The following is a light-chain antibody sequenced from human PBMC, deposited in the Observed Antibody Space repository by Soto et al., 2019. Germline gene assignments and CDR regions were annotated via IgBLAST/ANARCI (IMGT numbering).Light chain of an antibody. CDR2: LGS. V-gene: IGKV2-28*01. CDR3: MQALQTHRT. J-gene: IGKJ1*01. Sequence: EIVMTQSPLSLTVTPGEPASISCKSSQSLQHNNGNTLLDWYMQKPGQSPQLLIYLGSRRAPGAPDRVSGSGSGKDFTLRISTVEADDAAIYYCMQALQTHRTFGQGTKLEI. CDR1: QSLQHNNGNTL.